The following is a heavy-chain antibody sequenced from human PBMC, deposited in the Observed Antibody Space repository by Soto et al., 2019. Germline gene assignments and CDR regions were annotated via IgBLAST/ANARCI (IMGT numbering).Heavy chain of an antibody. CDR2: IYYSGST. Sequence: SETLSLTCTVSGGSISSGGYYWSWIRQHPGKGLEWIGYIYYSGSTYYNPSLKSRVTISVDRAKNQFSLKLSSLTAADTAVYYCARVLGYCSSTSCFLEPRPHRENWFDPWGQGTLVTAPQ. V-gene: IGHV4-31*03. J-gene: IGHJ5*02. D-gene: IGHD2-2*01. CDR3: ARVLGYCSSTSCFLEPRPHRENWFDP. CDR1: GGSISSGGYY.